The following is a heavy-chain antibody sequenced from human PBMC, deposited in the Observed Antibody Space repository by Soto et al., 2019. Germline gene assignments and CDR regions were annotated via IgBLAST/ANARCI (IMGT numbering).Heavy chain of an antibody. CDR1: GGTFSSYA. CDR2: IIPIFGTA. J-gene: IGHJ4*02. CDR3: ASISGYSYGYLIDY. Sequence: QVQLVQSGAEVKKPGSSVKVSCKASGGTFSSYAISWVRQAPGQGLEWMGGIIPIFGTANYAQKFQGIVTITADEFTGTDYMELSRLRSEDTAVYYCASISGYSYGYLIDYWGQGTLVTVSS. D-gene: IGHD5-18*01. V-gene: IGHV1-69*12.